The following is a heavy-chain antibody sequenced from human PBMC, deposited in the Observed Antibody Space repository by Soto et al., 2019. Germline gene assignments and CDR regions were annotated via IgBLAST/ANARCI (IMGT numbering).Heavy chain of an antibody. Sequence: GGSLRLSCAASGFTFSSYAMSWVRQAPGKGLEWVSAISGSGGSTYYAGSVKGRFTISRDNSKNTLYLQMNSLRAGDTAVYYCAKDSGLLRYFDWFSTGFDYWGQGTLVTVSS. J-gene: IGHJ4*02. CDR3: AKDSGLLRYFDWFSTGFDY. D-gene: IGHD3-9*01. V-gene: IGHV3-23*01. CDR1: GFTFSSYA. CDR2: ISGSGGST.